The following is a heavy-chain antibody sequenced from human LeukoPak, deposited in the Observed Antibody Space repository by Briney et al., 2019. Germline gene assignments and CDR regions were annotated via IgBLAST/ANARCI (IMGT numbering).Heavy chain of an antibody. D-gene: IGHD1-26*01. CDR3: ARERLVGAIDY. V-gene: IGHV4-59*01. Sequence: SETLSLTCTVSGGSISNYYWSWIRQPPGKGLEWIGYIYYSGSTNYNPSLKSRVTISVDTSKNQFSLKLSSVTAADTAVYYCARERLVGAIDYWGQGTLVTVSS. J-gene: IGHJ4*02. CDR1: GGSISNYY. CDR2: IYYSGST.